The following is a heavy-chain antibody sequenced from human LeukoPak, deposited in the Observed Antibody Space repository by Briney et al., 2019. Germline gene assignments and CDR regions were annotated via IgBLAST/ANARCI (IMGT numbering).Heavy chain of an antibody. Sequence: PGGSLRLSCAASGFSFSSYDLHWVRQRKGESPEWVSAIGTAGDTYYPGSVKGRFTISRENAKNSLYLQMTSLEAGDTAVYYCATATRGGYYDHWGQGTLVTVSS. D-gene: IGHD3-22*01. CDR3: ATATRGGYYDH. CDR2: IGTAGDT. CDR1: GFSFSSYD. V-gene: IGHV3-13*01. J-gene: IGHJ5*02.